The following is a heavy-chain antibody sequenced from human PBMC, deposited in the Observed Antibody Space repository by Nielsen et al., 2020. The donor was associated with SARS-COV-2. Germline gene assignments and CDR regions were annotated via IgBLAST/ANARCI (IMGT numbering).Heavy chain of an antibody. CDR3: ASDFWSGKRYYYYYYGMDV. Sequence: WVRQAPGQGLEWMGWISAYNGNTNYAQKLQGRVTMTTDTSTSTAYMELRSLRSDDTAVYYCASDFWSGKRYYYYYYGMDVWGQGTTVTVS. D-gene: IGHD3-3*01. J-gene: IGHJ6*02. V-gene: IGHV1-18*01. CDR2: ISAYNGNT.